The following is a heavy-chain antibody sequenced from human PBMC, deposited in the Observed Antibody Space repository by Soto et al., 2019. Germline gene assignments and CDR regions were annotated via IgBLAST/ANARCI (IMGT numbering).Heavy chain of an antibody. CDR3: ARDAAVGLFDY. D-gene: IGHD1-26*01. V-gene: IGHV1-18*01. CDR2: ISAYNGNT. J-gene: IGHJ4*02. Sequence: QAQLVQSGAEVKKPGASVKVSCKASGYTFTSYGISWVRQAPGQGLEWMGWISAYNGNTNYAQKLQGRVTMTTDTPTSTAYTELRSLRSDDTVVYYRARDAAVGLFDYWGQGTLVTVSS. CDR1: GYTFTSYG.